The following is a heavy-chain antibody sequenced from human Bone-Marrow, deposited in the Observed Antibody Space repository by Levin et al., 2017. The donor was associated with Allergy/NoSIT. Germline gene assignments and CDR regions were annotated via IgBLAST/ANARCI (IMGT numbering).Heavy chain of an antibody. CDR3: GRLYYYFRSGSYTGYYVGNYYYLDV. D-gene: IGHD3-3*01. J-gene: IGHJ6*03. Sequence: GESLKISCKASGYIFANYWIGWVRQMPGKGLEWMGIINPADSDTRYSPSFQGQVTISADKSINTAYLQWRRLRASDAAVYYCGRLYYYFRSGSYTGYYVGNYYYLDVWSKGTTVTVSS. V-gene: IGHV5-51*01. CDR2: INPADSDT. CDR1: GYIFANYW.